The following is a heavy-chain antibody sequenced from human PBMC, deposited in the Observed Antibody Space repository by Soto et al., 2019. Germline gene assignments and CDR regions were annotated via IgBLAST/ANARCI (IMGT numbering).Heavy chain of an antibody. J-gene: IGHJ3*02. V-gene: IGHV3-23*01. CDR3: AKGPSSAAFDI. CDR2: DRGNGDNT. D-gene: IGHD6-19*01. CDR1: TFSFSSYA. Sequence: GGSLRLSCAASTFSFSSYAMSRDRQAPGKGLKWVSTDRGNGDNTYYADSVKGRFTISRDNSKNTLYLQMNSLRAEDTAVYYCAKGPSSAAFDIWGQGTKVTVSS.